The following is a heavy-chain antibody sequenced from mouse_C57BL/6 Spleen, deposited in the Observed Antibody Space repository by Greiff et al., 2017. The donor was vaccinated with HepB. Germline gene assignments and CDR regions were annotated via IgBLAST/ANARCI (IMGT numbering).Heavy chain of an antibody. Sequence: QVQLQQSGAELVRPGASVTLSCKASGYTFTDYEMHWVKQTPVHGLEWIGAIDPETGGTAYNQKFKGKAILTADKSSSTAYMELRSLTSEDSAVYYCTRGVYYDYKGFAYWGQGTLVTVSA. D-gene: IGHD2-4*01. CDR2: IDPETGGT. CDR1: GYTFTDYE. CDR3: TRGVYYDYKGFAY. J-gene: IGHJ3*01. V-gene: IGHV1-15*01.